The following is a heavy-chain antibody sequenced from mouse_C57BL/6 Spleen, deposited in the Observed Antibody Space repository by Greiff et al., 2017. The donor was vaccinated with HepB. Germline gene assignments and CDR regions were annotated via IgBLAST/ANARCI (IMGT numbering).Heavy chain of an antibody. V-gene: IGHV1-7*01. Sequence: QVQLQQSGAELAKPGASVKLSCKASGYTFTSYWMHWVKQRPGQGLEWIGYINPSSGYTKYNQKFKDKATLTADKSSSTAYMQLSSLTYEDSAVYYCASAYYGNYEVYYYAMDYWGQGTSVTVSS. CDR1: GYTFTSYW. CDR3: ASAYYGNYEVYYYAMDY. D-gene: IGHD2-10*01. CDR2: INPSSGYT. J-gene: IGHJ4*01.